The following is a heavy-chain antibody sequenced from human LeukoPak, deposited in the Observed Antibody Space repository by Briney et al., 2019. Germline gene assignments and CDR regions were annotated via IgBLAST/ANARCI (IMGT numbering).Heavy chain of an antibody. CDR2: IGNNGGGI. Sequence: GGSLRLSCAASGFTFSTYTMYWVRHPPGKRLEWVSIIGNNGGGIHYADSVKGRFTISRDNSKNTLYLQMNSLRAEDTAVYYCAKGAQQWLVRAGFDYWGQGTLVTVSS. J-gene: IGHJ4*02. D-gene: IGHD6-19*01. V-gene: IGHV3-23*01. CDR1: GFTFSTYT. CDR3: AKGAQQWLVRAGFDY.